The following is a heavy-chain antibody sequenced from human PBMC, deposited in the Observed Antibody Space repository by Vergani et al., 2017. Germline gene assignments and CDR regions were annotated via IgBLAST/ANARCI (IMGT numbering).Heavy chain of an antibody. CDR1: GSTFSSYA. CDR3: ARGGWAAGTFYPFDP. J-gene: IGHJ5*02. Sequence: QVQLVESGGGVVQPGRSLRLSCAASGSTFSSYAISWVRQAPGQGLEWMGRIIPILGIANYAQKFQGRVTTTADKSTSTAYMELSSLRSEDTAVYYCARGGWAAGTFYPFDPWGQGTLVTVSS. CDR2: IIPILGIA. V-gene: IGHV1-69*09. D-gene: IGHD6-13*01.